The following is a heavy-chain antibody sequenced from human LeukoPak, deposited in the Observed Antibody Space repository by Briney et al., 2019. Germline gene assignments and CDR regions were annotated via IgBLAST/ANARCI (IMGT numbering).Heavy chain of an antibody. CDR2: INPNSGGT. D-gene: IGHD6-6*01. J-gene: IGHJ4*02. Sequence: ASVKVSCKASGYTFTGYYMHWVRQAPGQGLEWMGRINPNSGGTNYAQKFQGRVTMTRDTSISTAYMELSRLRSDDTAVYYCARDHGYSGSSDYWGQGTLVTDSS. V-gene: IGHV1-2*06. CDR3: ARDHGYSGSSDY. CDR1: GYTFTGYY.